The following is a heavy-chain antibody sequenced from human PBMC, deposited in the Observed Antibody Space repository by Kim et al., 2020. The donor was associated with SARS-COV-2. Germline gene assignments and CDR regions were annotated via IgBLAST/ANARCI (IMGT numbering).Heavy chain of an antibody. CDR2: T. J-gene: IGHJ4*02. Sequence: TNYNPSLKSRGTISVDTSKTQFSLKLSSVTAADTAVYYCATLYSSSSEDYWGQGTLVTVSS. V-gene: IGHV4-59*01. D-gene: IGHD6-6*01. CDR3: ATLYSSSSEDY.